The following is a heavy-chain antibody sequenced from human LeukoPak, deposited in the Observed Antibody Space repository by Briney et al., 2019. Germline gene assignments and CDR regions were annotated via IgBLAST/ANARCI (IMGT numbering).Heavy chain of an antibody. D-gene: IGHD2-2*01. Sequence: GGSLRLSCGASGFTFSNHWMHWVRQVPGKGLVWVSRINGDGSRTSYADSVKGRFTISRDNAMNTVYLQMNSLRAEDTALYYCARDRGSTEFDYWGQGTLVTVSS. CDR2: INGDGSRT. CDR1: GFTFSNHW. V-gene: IGHV3-74*01. CDR3: ARDRGSTEFDY. J-gene: IGHJ4*02.